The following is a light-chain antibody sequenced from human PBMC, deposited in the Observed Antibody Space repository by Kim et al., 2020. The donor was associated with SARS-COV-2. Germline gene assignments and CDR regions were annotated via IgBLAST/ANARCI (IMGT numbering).Light chain of an antibody. CDR3: HQYSNLPLT. CDR1: QDINTY. Sequence: DIQMTQSPSSLSASVGDRVTITCQASQDINTYLNWYQQKPGKAPDLLISDASSLETGVPSRVSGSGSGTDFTLTISSLQPEDLATYYCHQYSNLPLTFGGGTKLEI. CDR2: DAS. J-gene: IGKJ4*01. V-gene: IGKV1-33*01.